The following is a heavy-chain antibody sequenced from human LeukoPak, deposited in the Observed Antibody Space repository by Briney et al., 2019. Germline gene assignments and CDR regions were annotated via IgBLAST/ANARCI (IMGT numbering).Heavy chain of an antibody. CDR3: AKARPGYCSGGSCYIDY. CDR2: ISGSGGST. Sequence: PGGSLRLSCAASGFTFSSHAMSWVRQAPGKGLEWVSIISGSGGSTHYADSVKGRFTISRDNSKNTLYLQMNSLRAEDTAVYYCAKARPGYCSGGSCYIDYWGQGTLVTVSS. D-gene: IGHD2-15*01. V-gene: IGHV3-23*01. CDR1: GFTFSSHA. J-gene: IGHJ4*02.